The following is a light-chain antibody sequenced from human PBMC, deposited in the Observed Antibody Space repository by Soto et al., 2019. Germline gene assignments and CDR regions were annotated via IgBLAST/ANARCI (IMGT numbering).Light chain of an antibody. CDR2: AAS. J-gene: IGKJ1*01. CDR3: LQHNSYPWT. Sequence: DIQMTQSPSSLSASVGDRVTITCRASQGIKNGLGWYQQKPGKAPKRLIYAASSLQSGVQSRFSGSGSGTEFTLTISSLQPEDFATYYCLQHNSYPWTFCQGTKVEI. V-gene: IGKV1-17*01. CDR1: QGIKNG.